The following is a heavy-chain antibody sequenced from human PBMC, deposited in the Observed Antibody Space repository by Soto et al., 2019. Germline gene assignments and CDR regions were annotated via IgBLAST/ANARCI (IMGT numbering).Heavy chain of an antibody. Sequence: SETLSLTCAFSGGSISSSNWWRWVRQPPGKGLEWIGEIYHSGSTNYNPSLKSRVTISVDKSKNQFSLKLSSVTAADTAVYYCARSAEVELWFGELLSPESNWFEPWGQATLVIVSS. V-gene: IGHV4-4*02. J-gene: IGHJ5*02. CDR3: ARSAEVELWFGELLSPESNWFEP. CDR1: GGSISSSNW. CDR2: IYHSGST. D-gene: IGHD3-10*01.